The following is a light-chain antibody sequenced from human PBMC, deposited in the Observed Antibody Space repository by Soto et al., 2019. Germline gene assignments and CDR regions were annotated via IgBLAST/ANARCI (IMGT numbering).Light chain of an antibody. Sequence: DIQMTQSPSSLSASVGDRVTITCRASQSINNYLSWYQQKPGKAPNLLIFGASTLQSGVPSRFSGSGSGTDFTLKISSLQPEDFATYYRLQSYRTPLTFGGGTKVDSK. CDR3: LQSYRTPLT. V-gene: IGKV1-39*01. J-gene: IGKJ4*01. CDR1: QSINNY. CDR2: GAS.